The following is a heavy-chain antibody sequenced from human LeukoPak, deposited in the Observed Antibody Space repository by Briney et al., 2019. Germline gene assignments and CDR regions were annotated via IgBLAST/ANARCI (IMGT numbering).Heavy chain of an antibody. CDR2: IYTNGNT. Sequence: SETLSLTCTVSDGSLTSGNYRWSWLRQPAGKGLEWIGRIYTNGNTDYSPSLKSRVTISIDMSKNQFFLKLGSVTAADTAVYYCARGPDHAKVGYWGQGTLVTVSS. CDR1: DGSLTSGNYR. D-gene: IGHD1-26*01. J-gene: IGHJ4*02. CDR3: ARGPDHAKVGY. V-gene: IGHV4-61*02.